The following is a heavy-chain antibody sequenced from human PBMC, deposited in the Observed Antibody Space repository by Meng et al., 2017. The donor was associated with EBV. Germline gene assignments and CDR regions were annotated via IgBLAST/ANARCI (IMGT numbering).Heavy chain of an antibody. D-gene: IGHD3-10*01. CDR2: MNPDSGDT. Sequence: QGQLVQSGAEVKKPGASVKVSCKASGYTFTRYDINWVRQAPGQGLEWMGWMNPDSGDTGYAQKFQGRVTMTRDTSINTAYMDLSNLKSEDTALYYCARDVYGSGTYRSDPWSQGTLVTVSS. J-gene: IGHJ5*02. CDR1: GYTFTRYD. V-gene: IGHV1-8*01. CDR3: ARDVYGSGTYRSDP.